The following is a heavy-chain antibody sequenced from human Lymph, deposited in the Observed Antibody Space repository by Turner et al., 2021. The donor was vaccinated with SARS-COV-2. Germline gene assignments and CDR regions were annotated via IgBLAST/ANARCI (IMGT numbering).Heavy chain of an antibody. D-gene: IGHD2-21*02. J-gene: IGHJ4*02. CDR3: ARGPPDFPYYFDY. Sequence: EVQLVESGGGLVKPGGSLRLYCAASGFTFSSYSMNWVRQAPGKGLEWGSSITFTSSYIYYADSVKGRFTISRDNAKNSLYLQMNSLRAEDTAVYYCARGPPDFPYYFDYWGQGTLVTVSS. V-gene: IGHV3-21*01. CDR2: ITFTSSYI. CDR1: GFTFSSYS.